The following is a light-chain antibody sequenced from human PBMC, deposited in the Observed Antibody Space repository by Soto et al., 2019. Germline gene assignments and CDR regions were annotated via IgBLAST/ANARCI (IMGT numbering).Light chain of an antibody. CDR1: QSGSNN. J-gene: IGKJ4*01. Sequence: EIVMTQSPATLSVSPGERATLSCRASQSGSNNLAWYQHKPGQAPRLLIYFASTRATGTPARFSGSGSGTEFTLTISSLQSEDFAVYYCQQYNKWPLTFGGGTKVEPK. CDR3: QQYNKWPLT. V-gene: IGKV3-15*01. CDR2: FAS.